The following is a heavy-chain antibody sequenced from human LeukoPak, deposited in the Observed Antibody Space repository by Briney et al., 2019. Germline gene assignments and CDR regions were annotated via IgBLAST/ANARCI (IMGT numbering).Heavy chain of an antibody. V-gene: IGHV4-39*07. CDR3: ASTGYSSSWYQAGGWWFDP. CDR2: IYYSGST. Sequence: SETLSLTCTVSGGSISSSSYYWGWIRQPPGKGLEWIGSIYYSGSTYYNPSLKSRVTISVDTSKNQFSLKLSSVTAADTAVYYCASTGYSSSWYQAGGWWFDPWGQGTLVTVSS. J-gene: IGHJ5*02. CDR1: GGSISSSSYY. D-gene: IGHD6-13*01.